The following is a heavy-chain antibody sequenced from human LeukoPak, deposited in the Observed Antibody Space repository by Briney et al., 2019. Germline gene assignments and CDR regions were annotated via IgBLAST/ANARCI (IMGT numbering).Heavy chain of an antibody. CDR2: ISHDRRNK. CDR3: ARGSHQDYFGSMTYLFDY. J-gene: IGHJ4*02. CDR1: GFTFSSYT. D-gene: IGHD3-10*01. V-gene: IGHV3-30*04. Sequence: GGSLRHSCAASGFTFSSYTIHRGRQAPGKRLEWGTLISHDRRNKNYAGSVKGRFTISRDNSKKSLYLEVNSLRPKDTAVYYCARGSHQDYFGSMTYLFDYWGQGTLVTVSS.